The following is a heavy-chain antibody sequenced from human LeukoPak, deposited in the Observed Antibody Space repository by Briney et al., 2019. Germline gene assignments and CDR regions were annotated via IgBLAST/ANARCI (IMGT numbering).Heavy chain of an antibody. V-gene: IGHV3-48*03. CDR2: ISGSGSTI. D-gene: IGHD4-17*01. CDR1: GFTFSSYE. J-gene: IGHJ4*02. Sequence: TGGSLRLSCAASGFTFSSYEMNWVRQAPGKGLEWVSYISGSGSTIYYADSVKGRFTISRDNAKNSLYLQMNSLRAEDTAVYYCARDPHDYGDYDWGYWGQGTLVTVSS. CDR3: ARDPHDYGDYDWGY.